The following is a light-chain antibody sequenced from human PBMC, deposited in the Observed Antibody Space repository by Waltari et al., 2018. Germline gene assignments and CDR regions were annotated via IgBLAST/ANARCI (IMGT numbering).Light chain of an antibody. CDR2: DAV. CDR1: NRDVGSDDS. J-gene: IGLJ2*01. V-gene: IGLV2-11*01. CDR3: CSYAGNYKFV. Sequence: QSVLTQPRSVSGSPGQSVTISCTGTNRDVGSDDSVSWYQQTAGKAPKLVIYDAVRRPSGVPYRFSGSKYGATASLTISGLQAEDEADYYCCSYAGNYKFVFGGGTKVTVL.